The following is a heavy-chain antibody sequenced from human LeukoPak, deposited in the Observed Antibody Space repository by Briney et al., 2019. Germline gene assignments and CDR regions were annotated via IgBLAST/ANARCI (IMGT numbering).Heavy chain of an antibody. Sequence: GGSLRLSCAASGFTFSSYAMSWVRQPPGKGLEWVSAICGSGGTTYYADSVKGRFTISRDNSKNTLYLQMNSLRAEDTAVYYCAKGGHDSYGTYFDFWGRGTLVTVSS. CDR3: AKGGHDSYGTYFDF. V-gene: IGHV3-23*01. J-gene: IGHJ4*02. CDR2: ICGSGGTT. CDR1: GFTFSSYA. D-gene: IGHD5-18*01.